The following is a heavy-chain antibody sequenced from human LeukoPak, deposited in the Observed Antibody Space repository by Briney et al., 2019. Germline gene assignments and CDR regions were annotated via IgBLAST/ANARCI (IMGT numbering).Heavy chain of an antibody. Sequence: GGSLRLSCAASGFTFSSYSMNWVRQAPGKGLEWVSSISSSSYIYYADSGKGRFTISRDDAKNSLYLQMNSLRAEDTAVYYCARTATDTGEFDYWGQGTLVTVSS. V-gene: IGHV3-21*01. CDR3: ARTATDTGEFDY. J-gene: IGHJ4*02. CDR1: GFTFSSYS. CDR2: ISSSSYI. D-gene: IGHD6-13*01.